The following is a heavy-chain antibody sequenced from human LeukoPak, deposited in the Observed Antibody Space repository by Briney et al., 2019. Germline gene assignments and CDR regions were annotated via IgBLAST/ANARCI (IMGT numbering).Heavy chain of an antibody. CDR3: ARHYFDSGSYPLDY. Sequence: SETLSLTCTVSGGSISNYYWSWLRQPPGKGLEWIGYIYYSGKTKYNPSLESRVTISVDTSKNNFSLNPSSVTAADTAVYYCARHYFDSGSYPLDYWGQGTLVTVSS. J-gene: IGHJ4*02. CDR1: GGSISNYY. D-gene: IGHD3-10*01. CDR2: IYYSGKT. V-gene: IGHV4-59*01.